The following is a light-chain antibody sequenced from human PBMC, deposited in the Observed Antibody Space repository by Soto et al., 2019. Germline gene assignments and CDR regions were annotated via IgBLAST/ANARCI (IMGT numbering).Light chain of an antibody. Sequence: QSALTQPPSASGSPGQSVTISCTGTNTDVGGHNHVSWYQHHPGKVPKLIIYEVIKRPSGVPDRFSGSKSGNTASLTVSGLQAEDAADYSFSLCAAGNILLFGGGTEITAL. CDR1: NTDVGGHNH. J-gene: IGLJ2*01. CDR2: EVI. CDR3: SLCAAGNILL. V-gene: IGLV2-8*01.